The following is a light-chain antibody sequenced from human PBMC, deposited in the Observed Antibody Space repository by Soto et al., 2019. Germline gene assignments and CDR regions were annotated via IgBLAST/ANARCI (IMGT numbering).Light chain of an antibody. CDR2: GAS. Sequence: IVLTQSPGTLSLSPGERATLSCRASQSIGNNYFAWYQQKPDQAPRLLIYGASSRTTGIPDRFSGGGSGTDFTLTISRLEPEDFAVYYCQHFASSTITFGQGTRLEIK. CDR3: QHFASSTIT. V-gene: IGKV3-20*01. CDR1: QSIGNNY. J-gene: IGKJ5*01.